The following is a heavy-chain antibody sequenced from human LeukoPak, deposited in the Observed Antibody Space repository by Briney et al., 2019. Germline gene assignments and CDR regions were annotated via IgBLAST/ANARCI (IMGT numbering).Heavy chain of an antibody. Sequence: GGSLRLSCVSSGFTFSSYWMHWVRQAPGKGLVWVSRINTDGRTTTYADSVKDRFTLSRDNAKNTLYLQMNSLRAEDTAVYYCVRSAFLTTEFYFDYWGQGTLVTVSS. CDR2: INTDGRTT. CDR1: GFTFSSYW. V-gene: IGHV3-74*01. D-gene: IGHD4-11*01. J-gene: IGHJ4*02. CDR3: VRSAFLTTEFYFDY.